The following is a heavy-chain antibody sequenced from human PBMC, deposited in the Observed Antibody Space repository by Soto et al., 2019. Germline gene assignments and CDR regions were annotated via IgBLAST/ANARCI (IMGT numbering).Heavy chain of an antibody. CDR3: ARGGGMLYISSFRVVLLADDNCYAMDV. CDR1: GGSISSYY. V-gene: IGHV4-59*01. J-gene: IGHJ6*02. Sequence: SETLSLTCTGSGGSISSYYWSWIRQPPGKGLEWIGYIYYSGSTNYNPSLKSRVTISVDTSKNQFSLKLSSVTAADTAVYYCARGGGMLYISSFRVVLLADDNCYAMDVLSHGTAVT. CDR2: IYYSGST. D-gene: IGHD2-8*01.